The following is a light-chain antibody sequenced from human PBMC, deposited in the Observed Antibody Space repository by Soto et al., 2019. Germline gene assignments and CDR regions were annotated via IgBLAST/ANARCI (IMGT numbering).Light chain of an antibody. CDR1: SSDVGAYNY. Sequence: QAVVTQPASVSGSPGLSITVSCTGTSSDVGAYNYVSWYQQHPGKAPKLMVFDVSVRPSGVSGRFSGSKSGNTAFLTISGLQAEDEADYYCSSYTISNTVVFGGGTKLTVL. CDR3: SSYTISNTVV. J-gene: IGLJ3*02. V-gene: IGLV2-14*03. CDR2: DVS.